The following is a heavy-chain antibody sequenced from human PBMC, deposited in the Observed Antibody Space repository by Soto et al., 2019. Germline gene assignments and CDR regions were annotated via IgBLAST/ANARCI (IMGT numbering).Heavy chain of an antibody. V-gene: IGHV2-5*02. J-gene: IGHJ4*02. CDR3: AHLPDCGDLLDY. Sequence: QITLKESGTTLVKPTQTLTLTCTFSGFSLSTSGVGVGWIRQPPGKALEWLALIYWDDDKRYSPSLKRRLTITTDTCKNQVGLTMSNLDPVDTATYYCAHLPDCGDLLDYGGQGTLVTVSS. CDR2: IYWDDDK. CDR1: GFSLSTSGVG. D-gene: IGHD4-17*01.